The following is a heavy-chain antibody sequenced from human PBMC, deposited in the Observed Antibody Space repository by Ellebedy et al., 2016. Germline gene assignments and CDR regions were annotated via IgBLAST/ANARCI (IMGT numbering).Heavy chain of an antibody. CDR2: ISWNSGSI. CDR1: GFTFDDYA. CDR3: AKDLTGWFSPSGPIDY. J-gene: IGHJ4*02. Sequence: SLKISCAASGFTFDDYAMHWVRQAPGKGLEWVSGISWNSGSIGYADSVKGRFTISRDNAKNSLYLQMNSLRAEDTAFYYCAKDLTGWFSPSGPIDYWGQGTLVTVSS. V-gene: IGHV3-9*01. D-gene: IGHD1-14*01.